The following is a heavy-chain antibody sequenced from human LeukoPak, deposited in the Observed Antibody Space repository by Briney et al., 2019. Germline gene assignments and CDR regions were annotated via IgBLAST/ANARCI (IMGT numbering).Heavy chain of an antibody. CDR2: ISSSSSYI. CDR1: GFTFSSYS. Sequence: GGSLRLSCAASGFTFSSYSMNWVRQAPGKVLEWVSSISSSSSYIYYPDSMKGRFTISRDNAKNSLYLQMNSLRAEDTAVYYCARWYSGSQYFDYWGQGTLVTVSS. J-gene: IGHJ4*02. CDR3: ARWYSGSQYFDY. D-gene: IGHD1-26*01. V-gene: IGHV3-21*01.